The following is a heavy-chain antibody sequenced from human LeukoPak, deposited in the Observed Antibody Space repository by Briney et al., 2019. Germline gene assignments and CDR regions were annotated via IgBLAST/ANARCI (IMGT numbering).Heavy chain of an antibody. CDR3: ATDRERDPSVYYLV. D-gene: IGHD3-22*01. CDR2: ISDDGSGT. V-gene: IGHV3-23*01. CDR1: GFTFSDYA. Sequence: GGSLRLSCAASGFTFSDYAMSWVRQAPGQGLEWVSTISDDGSGTYYADSVKGRFTISRDDSKNTLFLQINSLRAEDSAVYYCATDRERDPSVYYLVGGQGTLITVSS. J-gene: IGHJ4*02.